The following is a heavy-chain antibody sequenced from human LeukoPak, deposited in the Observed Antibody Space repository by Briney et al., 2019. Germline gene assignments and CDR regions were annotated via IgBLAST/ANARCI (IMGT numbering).Heavy chain of an antibody. Sequence: SETLSLTCTVSGGSISSYYWSWIRQPPGKGPEWIGYIYYSGSTNYNPSLKSRVTISVDTSKNQFSLKLSSVTAADTAVYYCARDGRSGYYGWFDPWGQGTLVTVSS. CDR2: IYYSGST. J-gene: IGHJ5*02. V-gene: IGHV4-59*01. D-gene: IGHD3-3*01. CDR1: GGSISSYY. CDR3: ARDGRSGYYGWFDP.